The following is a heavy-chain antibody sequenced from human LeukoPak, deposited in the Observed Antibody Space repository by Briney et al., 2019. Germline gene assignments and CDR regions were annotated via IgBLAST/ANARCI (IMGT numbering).Heavy chain of an antibody. CDR1: GGSFSGYY. CDR3: ASLRIITMIVVVRSLPP. D-gene: IGHD3-22*01. CDR2: INHSEST. V-gene: IGHV4-34*01. Sequence: PSETLSLTCAVYGGSFSGYYWSWIRQPPGKGLEWIREINHSESTNYNPSLKSRVTISVDTSKNQFSLKLSSVTAADTAVYYCASLRIITMIVVVRSLPPWGQGTLVTVSS. J-gene: IGHJ5*02.